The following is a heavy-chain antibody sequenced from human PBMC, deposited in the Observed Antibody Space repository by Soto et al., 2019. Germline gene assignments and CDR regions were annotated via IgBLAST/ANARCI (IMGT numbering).Heavy chain of an antibody. CDR2: IKQDGTEK. D-gene: IGHD5-18*01. J-gene: IGHJ3*02. V-gene: IGHV3-7*01. CDR1: GFTFSRYW. Sequence: GGSLRLSCAASGFTFSRYWMNWVRQAPGKGLEWVANIKQDGTEKNYVDSVKGRFTISRDNARKSLYLQMDSLRAEDTAVYFCARGATPMITGMDYFDIWGQGTMVTVSS. CDR3: ARGATPMITGMDYFDI.